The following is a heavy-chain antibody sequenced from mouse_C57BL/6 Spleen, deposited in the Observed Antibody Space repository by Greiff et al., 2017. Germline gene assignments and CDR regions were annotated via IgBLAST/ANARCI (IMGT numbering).Heavy chain of an antibody. CDR1: GFTFSSYA. CDR3: ASYYDYDPFAY. Sequence: EVKVVESGGGLVKPGGSLKLSCAASGFTFSSYAMSWVRQTPEKRLEWVATISDGGSYTYYPDNVKGRFTISRDNAKNNLYLQMSHLKSEDTAMYYCASYYDYDPFAYWGQGTLVTVSA. J-gene: IGHJ3*01. V-gene: IGHV5-4*03. D-gene: IGHD2-4*01. CDR2: ISDGGSYT.